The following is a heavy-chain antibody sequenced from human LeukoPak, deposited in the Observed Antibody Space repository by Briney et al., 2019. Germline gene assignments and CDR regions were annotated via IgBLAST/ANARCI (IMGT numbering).Heavy chain of an antibody. CDR2: INHSGST. Sequence: SETLSLTCAVYGGSFSGYYWSWLRQPPGKGLEWIGEINHSGSTNYNPSLKSRVTISVDTSKNQFSLKLSSVTAADTAVYYCARGRPTYDFWSGLSRYGMDVWGQGTTVTVSS. V-gene: IGHV4-34*01. CDR1: GGSFSGYY. D-gene: IGHD3-3*01. J-gene: IGHJ6*02. CDR3: ARGRPTYDFWSGLSRYGMDV.